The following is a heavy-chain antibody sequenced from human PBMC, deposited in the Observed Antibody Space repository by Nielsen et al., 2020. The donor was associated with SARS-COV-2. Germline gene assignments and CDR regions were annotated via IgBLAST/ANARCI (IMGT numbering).Heavy chain of an antibody. CDR3: AGVIVGATTIDY. J-gene: IGHJ4*02. CDR2: IVVGSGNT. CDR1: VFTFTSSA. V-gene: IGHV1-58*01. Sequence: SVNVSCKASVFTFTSSAVQWVRQARGQRLDWIGWIVVGSGNTNYAQKFQERVTITRDMSTSTAYMELSSLRSEDTAVYYCAGVIVGATTIDYWGQGTLVTVSS. D-gene: IGHD1-26*01.